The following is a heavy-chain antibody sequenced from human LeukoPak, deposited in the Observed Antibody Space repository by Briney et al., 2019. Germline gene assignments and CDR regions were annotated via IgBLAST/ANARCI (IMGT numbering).Heavy chain of an antibody. V-gene: IGHV4-34*01. CDR2: INHSGST. J-gene: IGHJ5*02. CDR3: ARGGYSSGWYHGGKWFDP. CDR1: GGSFSGYY. Sequence: SETLSLTCTVYGGSFSGYYWSYIRQPPGKGLEWIGEINHSGSTNYNPSLKSRVTISVDTSNNQFSLKLSSVTAADTAVYYCARGGYSSGWYHGGKWFDPWGQGTLVTVSS. D-gene: IGHD6-19*01.